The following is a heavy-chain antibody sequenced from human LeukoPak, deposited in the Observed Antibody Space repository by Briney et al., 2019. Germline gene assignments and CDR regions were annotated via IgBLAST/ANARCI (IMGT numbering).Heavy chain of an antibody. J-gene: IGHJ4*02. CDR3: ARVDYDYIWGSFGYYDF. CDR2: IFYSGST. Sequence: SETLSLTCTVSGGSFTSFYWSWIRQPPGKGPEWIGYIFYSGSTNFNPPLKSRVTMSVDTSKNQFSLKLSSVTAADTAVYYCARVDYDYIWGSFGYYDFWGQGTLVTVSS. V-gene: IGHV4-59*01. D-gene: IGHD3-16*01. CDR1: GGSFTSFY.